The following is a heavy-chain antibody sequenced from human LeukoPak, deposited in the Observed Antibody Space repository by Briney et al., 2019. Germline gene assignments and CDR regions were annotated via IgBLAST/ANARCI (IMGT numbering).Heavy chain of an antibody. J-gene: IGHJ4*02. CDR3: ARRPITIFGVVTYYFDY. CDR1: GGTLSSYA. CDR2: IIPIFGTA. V-gene: IGHV1-69*13. D-gene: IGHD3-3*01. Sequence: SVKVSCKASGGTLSSYAISWVRQAPGQGLEWMGGIIPIFGTANYAQKFQGRVTITADESTSTAYMELSSLRSEDTAVYYCARRPITIFGVVTYYFDYWGQGTLVTVSS.